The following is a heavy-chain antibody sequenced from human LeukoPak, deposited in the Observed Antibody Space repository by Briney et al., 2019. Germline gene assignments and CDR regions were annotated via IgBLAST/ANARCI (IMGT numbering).Heavy chain of an antibody. CDR2: INHSGST. V-gene: IGHV4-34*01. CDR3: ATLTGPLDY. D-gene: IGHD3-9*01. CDR1: GGSFSGYY. J-gene: IGHJ4*02. Sequence: SETLSLTCAVYGGSFSGYYWSWIRQPPGKGLEWIGEINHSGSTNYNPSLKSRVTISVDTSKNQFSLKLSSVTAADTAVYYCATLTGPLDYWGQGTLVTVSS.